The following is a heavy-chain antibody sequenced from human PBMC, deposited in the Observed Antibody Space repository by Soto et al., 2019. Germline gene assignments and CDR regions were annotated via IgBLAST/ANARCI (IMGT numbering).Heavy chain of an antibody. Sequence: QVQLVESGGGVVQPGGSLRLSCAASGFTFSSYAMHWVRQSPGKGLEWMAVIWYDGRRNHYADSLKGRFTISRDNPKNTLYLEMNSLRVEDTAVYYCARGIHYYESHGYGPGAYWGQGTLVSVSS. CDR2: IWYDGRRN. D-gene: IGHD3-22*01. J-gene: IGHJ4*02. CDR3: ARGIHYYESHGYGPGAY. CDR1: GFTFSSYA. V-gene: IGHV3-33*01.